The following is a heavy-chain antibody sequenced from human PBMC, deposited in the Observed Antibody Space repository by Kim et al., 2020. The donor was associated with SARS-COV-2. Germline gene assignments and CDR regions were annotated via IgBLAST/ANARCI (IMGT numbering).Heavy chain of an antibody. CDR3: ARDQGYCSGGSCLNWFDP. J-gene: IGHJ5*02. V-gene: IGHV4-59*11. CDR2: IYYSGST. Sequence: SETLSLTCAVSGGSISSHYWSWIRQPPGKGLEWIGHIYYSGSTKYNPSLKSRVTISIDKCSNQFSLRLTSVTAADSAVYFCARDQGYCSGGSCLNWFDPWGQGTLVTVSS. CDR1: GGSISSHY. D-gene: IGHD2-15*01.